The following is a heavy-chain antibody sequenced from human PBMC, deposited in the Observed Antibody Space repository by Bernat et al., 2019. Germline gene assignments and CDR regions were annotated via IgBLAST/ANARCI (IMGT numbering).Heavy chain of an antibody. Sequence: QVQLVQSGAEVKKPGASVKVSCKASGYTFTSYDINWVRQATGQVLEWMGWMNPNSGNTGNAQKFQGRVTMTRNTSISTAYIELSSLGSADTAVYYCARRMATGGTTLGYWGQGTLVTVSS. CDR3: ARRMATGGTTLGY. D-gene: IGHD6-13*01. CDR2: MNPNSGNT. J-gene: IGHJ4*02. CDR1: GYTFTSYD. V-gene: IGHV1-8*01.